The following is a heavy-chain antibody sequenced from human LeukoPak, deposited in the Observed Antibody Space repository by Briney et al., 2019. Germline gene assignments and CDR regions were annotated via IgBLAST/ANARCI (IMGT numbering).Heavy chain of an antibody. CDR1: GFSLSTSGVG. V-gene: IGHV2-5*01. CDR3: AHSKRWLGRGGFDP. CDR2: IYWNDDK. Sequence: ASGPTLVKPTQTLTLTCTFSGFSLSTSGVGVGWIRQPPGKALEWLALIYWNDDKRYSPSLKSRLTITKDTSKNQVVLTMTNMDPVDTATYYCAHSKRWLGRGGFDPWGQGTLVTVPS. J-gene: IGHJ5*02. D-gene: IGHD6-19*01.